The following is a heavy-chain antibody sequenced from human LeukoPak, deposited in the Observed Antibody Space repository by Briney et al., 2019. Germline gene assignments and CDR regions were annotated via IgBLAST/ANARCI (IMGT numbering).Heavy chain of an antibody. CDR2: AGNKANSYTT. D-gene: IGHD4-23*01. J-gene: IGHJ4*02. Sequence: PGGSLRLSCAASGFTFSDPYMDWVRQAPGKGLEWVGRAGNKANSYTTEYAASVKGRFTISRDDSKNSLYLQMNSLKTEDTAVYYCTRGSDYGGNSIPFDYWGQGTLVTVSS. CDR3: TRGSDYGGNSIPFDY. CDR1: GFTFSDPY. V-gene: IGHV3-72*01.